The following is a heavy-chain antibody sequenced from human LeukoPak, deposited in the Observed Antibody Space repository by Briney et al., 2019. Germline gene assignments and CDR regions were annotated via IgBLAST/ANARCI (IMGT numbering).Heavy chain of an antibody. CDR1: GGTFSSYA. Sequence: SVKVSCKASGGTFSSYAISWVRQAPGQGLEWMGRIIPILGIANYAQKFQGRVTIAADKSTSTAYMELSSLRSEDTAVYYCARDQYYYDSEGTNWFDPWGQGTLVTVSS. CDR3: ARDQYYYDSEGTNWFDP. J-gene: IGHJ5*02. D-gene: IGHD3-22*01. CDR2: IIPILGIA. V-gene: IGHV1-69*04.